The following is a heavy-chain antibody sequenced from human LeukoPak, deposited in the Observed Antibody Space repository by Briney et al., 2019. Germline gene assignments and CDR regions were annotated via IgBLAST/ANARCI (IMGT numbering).Heavy chain of an antibody. J-gene: IGHJ3*02. CDR1: GFSLSTSGMR. D-gene: IGHD5-24*01. CDR2: IDWDDDK. Sequence: SGPTLVNPTQTLTLTCTFSGFSLSTSGMRVSWIRQPPGKALEWLARIDWDDDKFYSTSLKTRLTISKDTSKNQVVLTMTNMDPVDTATYYCARISNGRDGYNWGDDAFDTWGQGTMVTVSS. V-gene: IGHV2-70*04. CDR3: ARISNGRDGYNWGDDAFDT.